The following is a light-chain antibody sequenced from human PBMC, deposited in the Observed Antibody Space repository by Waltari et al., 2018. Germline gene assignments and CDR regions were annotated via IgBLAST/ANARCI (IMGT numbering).Light chain of an antibody. CDR3: CSYSGTSSPYL. CDR1: STDLGSYNL. V-gene: IGLV2-23*02. J-gene: IGLJ1*01. CDR2: EIN. Sequence: SALIQPASVSGSPGQSITISCIGTSTDLGSYNLIPWYQHHPGRAPKLLIYEINQRSPGVSDRFSGSKSDNTASLTISGLQADDEASYYCCSYSGTSSPYLFGTGTKVSVL.